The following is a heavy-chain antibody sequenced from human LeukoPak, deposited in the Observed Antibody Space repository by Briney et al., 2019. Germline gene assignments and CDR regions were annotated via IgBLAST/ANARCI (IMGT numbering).Heavy chain of an antibody. CDR1: GGSISSSSYY. J-gene: IGHJ4*02. V-gene: IGHV4-39*01. D-gene: IGHD6-19*01. CDR3: ARLFGWYHGGGGY. Sequence: SETLSLTCTVSGGSISSSSYYWGWIRQPPWKGLEWIGSIYYSGSTYYNPSLKSRVTISVDTSKNQFSLKLSSVTAADTAVYYCARLFGWYHGGGGYWGQGTLVTVSS. CDR2: IYYSGST.